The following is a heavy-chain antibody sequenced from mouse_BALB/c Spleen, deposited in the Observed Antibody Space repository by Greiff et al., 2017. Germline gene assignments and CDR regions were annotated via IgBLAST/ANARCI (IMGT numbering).Heavy chain of an antibody. V-gene: IGHV5-17*02. CDR2: ISSGSSTI. J-gene: IGHJ2*01. CDR3: ARGGLRRDYFDY. CDR1: GFTFSSFG. D-gene: IGHD2-4*01. Sequence: EVKLVESGGGLVQPGGSRKLSCAASGFTFSSFGMHWVRQAPEKGLEWVAYISSGSSTIYYADTVKGRFTISRDNPKNTLFLQMTSLRSEDTAMYYCARGGLRRDYFDYWGQGTTLTVSS.